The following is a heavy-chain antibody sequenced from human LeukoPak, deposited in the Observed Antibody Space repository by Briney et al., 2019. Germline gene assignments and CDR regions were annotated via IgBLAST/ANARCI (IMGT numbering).Heavy chain of an antibody. Sequence: EASVKVSCKASGYTFTGYYMHWVRQAPGQGLEWMGWINPSSGGTNYAQKFQGRVTMTRDTSISTAYMELSRLRSDDTAVYYCARPRDEHGDYVAFDIWGQGTMVTVSS. D-gene: IGHD4-17*01. CDR1: GYTFTGYY. J-gene: IGHJ3*02. CDR3: ARPRDEHGDYVAFDI. CDR2: INPSSGGT. V-gene: IGHV1-2*02.